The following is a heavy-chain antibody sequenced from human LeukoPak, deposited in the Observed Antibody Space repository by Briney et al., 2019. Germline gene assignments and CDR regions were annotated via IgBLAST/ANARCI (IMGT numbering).Heavy chain of an antibody. CDR1: GFTFSSYA. CDR2: ISDSGGST. V-gene: IGHV3-23*01. J-gene: IGHJ4*02. Sequence: PGGSLRLSCAASGFTFSSYAMSWVRQAPGKGLEWVSAISDSGGSTYYADSVKGRFTISRDNSKNTLYLQMNSLRAEDTAVYYCAKDGPYYYDSSGSRGFDYWGQGTLVTVSS. D-gene: IGHD3-22*01. CDR3: AKDGPYYYDSSGSRGFDY.